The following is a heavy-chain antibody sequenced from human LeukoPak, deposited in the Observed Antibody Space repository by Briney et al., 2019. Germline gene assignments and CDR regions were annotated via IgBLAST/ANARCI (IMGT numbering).Heavy chain of an antibody. Sequence: GGSLRLSCAASGFTFSSYGMHWVRQAPGKGLEWVAVISYDGSNKYYADSVKGRFTISRDNSKNTLYLQMNSLRAEDTAVYYCAKDGGRRVVAARVDYWGQGTLVTVSS. CDR3: AKDGGRRVVAARVDY. CDR2: ISYDGSNK. D-gene: IGHD2-15*01. V-gene: IGHV3-30*18. J-gene: IGHJ4*02. CDR1: GFTFSSYG.